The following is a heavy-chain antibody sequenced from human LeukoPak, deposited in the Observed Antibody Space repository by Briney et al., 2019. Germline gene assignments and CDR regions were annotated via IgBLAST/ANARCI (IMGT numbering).Heavy chain of an antibody. D-gene: IGHD2/OR15-2a*01. J-gene: IGHJ4*02. CDR1: GGSISSYY. CDR3: ARDRAPVSY. Sequence: SETLSLTCTVSGGSISSYYWSWIRQPPGRGLEWIGYIYYSGSTNYNPSLKSRVTISVDTSKNQFSLKLSSVTVADTAVYYCARDRAPVSYWGQGTLVTVSS. V-gene: IGHV4-59*01. CDR2: IYYSGST.